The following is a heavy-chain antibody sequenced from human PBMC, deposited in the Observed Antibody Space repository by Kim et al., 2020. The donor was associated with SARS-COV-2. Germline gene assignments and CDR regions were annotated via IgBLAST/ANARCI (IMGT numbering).Heavy chain of an antibody. CDR3: ARGQDSSGWSDY. V-gene: IGHV1-2*02. D-gene: IGHD6-19*01. J-gene: IGHJ4*02. Sequence: NYAQKFQGRVTMTRDTSISTAYMELSRLRSDDTAVYYCARGQDSSGWSDYWGQGTLVTVSS.